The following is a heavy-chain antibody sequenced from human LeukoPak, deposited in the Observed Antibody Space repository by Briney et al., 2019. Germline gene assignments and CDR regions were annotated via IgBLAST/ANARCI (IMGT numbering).Heavy chain of an antibody. CDR3: ARLRWLLLSPQWFDP. CDR1: GGSIRSSYYY. J-gene: IGHJ5*02. CDR2: IYDSGST. Sequence: PSETLSLTCTVSGGSIRSSYYYWGWIRQPPGKGLEWIGSIYDSGSTYYNPSLKSRVTISVDTSKNQFSLKLSSVTAADTAVYYCARLRWLLLSPQWFDPWGQGTLVTVSS. V-gene: IGHV4-39*01. D-gene: IGHD3-22*01.